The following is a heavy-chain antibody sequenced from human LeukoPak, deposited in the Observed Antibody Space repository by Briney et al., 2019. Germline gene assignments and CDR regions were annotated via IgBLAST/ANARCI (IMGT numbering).Heavy chain of an antibody. CDR2: IRSKAYGGTT. CDR3: THSSGWPYYFDY. D-gene: IGHD6-19*01. Sequence: GGSLRLSCAASGFTFSSYEMNWVRQAPGKGLEWVGFIRSKAYGGTTEYAASVKGRFTISRDDSKSIAYLQMNSLKTEDTAVYYCTHSSGWPYYFDYWGQGTLVTVSS. CDR1: GFTFSSYE. V-gene: IGHV3-49*04. J-gene: IGHJ4*02.